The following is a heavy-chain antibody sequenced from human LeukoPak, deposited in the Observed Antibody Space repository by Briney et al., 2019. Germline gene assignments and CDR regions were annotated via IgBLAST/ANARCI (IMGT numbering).Heavy chain of an antibody. J-gene: IGHJ4*02. Sequence: PGGSLRLSCAASGFTFSSYGMHWVRQALGKGLEWVAFIRYDGSNKYYADSVKGRFTISRDNSKNTLYLQMNSLRAEDTAVYYCAKDQDDYGGSFDYWGQGTLVTVSS. CDR3: AKDQDDYGGSFDY. D-gene: IGHD4-17*01. V-gene: IGHV3-30*02. CDR1: GFTFSSYG. CDR2: IRYDGSNK.